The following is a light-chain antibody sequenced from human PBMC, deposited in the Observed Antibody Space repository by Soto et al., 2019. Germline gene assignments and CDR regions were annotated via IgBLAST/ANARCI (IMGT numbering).Light chain of an antibody. J-gene: IGLJ1*01. CDR3: SSYTDSSNYV. V-gene: IGLV2-14*01. Sequence: QSALTQPASVSGSPGQSITIACAGTNSDIGHYNYVSWYQQHPGQAPKLIISEVTSRPSGVSNRFSGSRSGNTASLTISGLQAEDEADYYCSSYTDSSNYVFGTGTKLTVL. CDR1: NSDIGHYNY. CDR2: EVT.